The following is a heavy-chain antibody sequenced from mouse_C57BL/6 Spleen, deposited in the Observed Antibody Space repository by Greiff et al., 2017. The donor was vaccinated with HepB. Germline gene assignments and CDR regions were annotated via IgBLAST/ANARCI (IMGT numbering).Heavy chain of an antibody. V-gene: IGHV1-69*01. Sequence: VQLQQPGAELVMPGASVKLSCKASGYTFTSYWMHWVKQRPGQGLEWIGEIDPSDSYTNYNQKFKGKSTLTVDKSSSTAYMQLSSLTSEDSAVYYCARLGTTVGDYWGQGTTLTVSS. J-gene: IGHJ2*01. CDR3: ARLGTTVGDY. D-gene: IGHD1-1*01. CDR2: IDPSDSYT. CDR1: GYTFTSYW.